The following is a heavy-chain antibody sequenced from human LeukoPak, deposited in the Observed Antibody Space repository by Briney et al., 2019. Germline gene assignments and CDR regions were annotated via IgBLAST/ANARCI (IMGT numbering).Heavy chain of an antibody. CDR2: INHSGST. CDR3: ARGPEQQLVFLPIYRGKRFDY. D-gene: IGHD6-13*01. J-gene: IGHJ4*02. Sequence: PSETLSLTCAVYGGSFSGYYWSWIRQPPGKGLEWIGEINHSGSTNYNPSLKSRVTISVDTSKNQFSLKLSSVTAADTAVYYCARGPEQQLVFLPIYRGKRFDYWGQGTLVTVSS. V-gene: IGHV4-34*01. CDR1: GGSFSGYY.